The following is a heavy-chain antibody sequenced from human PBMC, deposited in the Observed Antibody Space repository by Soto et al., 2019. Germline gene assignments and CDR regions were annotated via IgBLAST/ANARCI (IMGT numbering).Heavy chain of an antibody. CDR1: GGSFSPNY. D-gene: IGHD2-21*01. CDR2: IYFGGTT. Sequence: QVQLQESGPRLVKPSETLSLTCTVSGGSFSPNYWAWIRQPPGKGLEWVGYIYFGGTTSYNPSLKSRVNISLETSNSQLSLRLTSVTAADTAGYYCARLGAYSQSLDPWGPGTLVTVSS. J-gene: IGHJ5*02. V-gene: IGHV4-59*08. CDR3: ARLGAYSQSLDP.